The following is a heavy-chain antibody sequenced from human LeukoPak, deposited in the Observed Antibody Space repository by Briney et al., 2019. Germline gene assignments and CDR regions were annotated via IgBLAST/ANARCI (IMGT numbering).Heavy chain of an antibody. CDR2: ISAYNGNT. Sequence: ASVKVSCKTSGYTFTSYGISWVRQAPGQGLEWMGWISAYNGNTNYAQNLQGRVTLTTDTSTSTAYMELRSLRPDDTAVYYCARDLPYGSSDRTPLDYWGQGTLVTVSS. D-gene: IGHD6-6*01. J-gene: IGHJ4*02. CDR3: ARDLPYGSSDRTPLDY. CDR1: GYTFTSYG. V-gene: IGHV1-18*01.